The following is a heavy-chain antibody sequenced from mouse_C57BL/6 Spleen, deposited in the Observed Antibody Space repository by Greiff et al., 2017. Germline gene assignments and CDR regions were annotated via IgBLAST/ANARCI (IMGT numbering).Heavy chain of an antibody. D-gene: IGHD2-12*01. CDR1: GYTFTDYY. CDR2: INPNNGGT. CDR3: ATYDGGLFDY. Sequence: VQLQQSGPELVKPGASVKISCKASGYTFTDYYMNWVKQSHGKSLEWIGDINPNNGGTSYNQKFKGKATLTVDKSSSTAYMELRSLTSEDSAVYYCATYDGGLFDYWGQGTTLTVSS. V-gene: IGHV1-26*01. J-gene: IGHJ2*01.